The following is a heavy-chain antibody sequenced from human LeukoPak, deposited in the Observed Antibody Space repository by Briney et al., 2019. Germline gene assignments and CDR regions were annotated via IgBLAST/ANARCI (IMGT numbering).Heavy chain of an antibody. CDR3: TRSGDTAMVTGHFDY. D-gene: IGHD5-18*01. V-gene: IGHV3-21*01. J-gene: IGHJ4*02. CDR1: GFTFSSYS. Sequence: GGSLRLSCAASGFTFSSYSMNWVRQAPGKGLEWVSSISSSSSYIYYADSVKGRFTISRDNAKNSLYLQMNSLRAEDTAVYYCTRSGDTAMVTGHFDYWGQGTLVTVSS. CDR2: ISSSSSYI.